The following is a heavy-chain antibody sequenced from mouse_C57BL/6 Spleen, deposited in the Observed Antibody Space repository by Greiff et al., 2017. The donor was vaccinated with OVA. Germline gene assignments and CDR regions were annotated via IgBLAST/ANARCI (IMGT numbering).Heavy chain of an antibody. V-gene: IGHV5-6*01. CDR1: GFTFSSYG. J-gene: IGHJ2*01. CDR3: ARRSNYGDY. D-gene: IGHD2-5*01. Sequence: EVQLQQSGGDLVKPGGSLKLSCAASGFTFSSYGMSWVRQTPDKRLEWVATISSGGSYTYYPDSVKGRFTISRDNAKNTLYLQMSSLKSEDTAMYYCARRSNYGDYWGQGTTLTVSS. CDR2: ISSGGSYT.